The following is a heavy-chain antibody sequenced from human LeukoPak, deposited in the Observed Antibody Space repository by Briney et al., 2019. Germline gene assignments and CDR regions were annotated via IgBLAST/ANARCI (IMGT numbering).Heavy chain of an antibody. J-gene: IGHJ3*02. V-gene: IGHV1-18*01. CDR3: ARDRDVVWALTTVGGDFDI. D-gene: IGHD4-23*01. CDR1: VYTFISYG. CDR2: MSVYNGNT. Sequence: GASVKDSFKACVYTFISYGMSWVRQAPGQELEWMGWMSVYNGNTNYAQKLQGRVTMTTDTYTSTAYMELRSLRSDDTDVYYRARDRDVVWALTTVGGDFDIWAQGTMVTVSS.